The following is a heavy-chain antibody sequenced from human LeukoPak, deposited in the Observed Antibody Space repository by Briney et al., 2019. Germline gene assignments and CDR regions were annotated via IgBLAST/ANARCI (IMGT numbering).Heavy chain of an antibody. Sequence: GGSLRLSCAASGFTFSSYAMSWVRQAPGKGLEWVSATSGSGGSTYYADSVKGRFTISRDNSKNTLYLQMNSLRAEDTAVYYCAKDRMQQWLGTNWFDPWGQGTLVTVSS. D-gene: IGHD6-19*01. V-gene: IGHV3-23*01. CDR1: GFTFSSYA. CDR3: AKDRMQQWLGTNWFDP. J-gene: IGHJ5*02. CDR2: TSGSGGST.